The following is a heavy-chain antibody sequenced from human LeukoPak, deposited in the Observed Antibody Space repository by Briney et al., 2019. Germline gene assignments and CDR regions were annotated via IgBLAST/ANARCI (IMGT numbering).Heavy chain of an antibody. CDR2: IFYTGST. CDR3: ARHKEYYGNGGYGTSFYY. Sequence: PSETLSLTCTVPGGSISGYCWSWIRQPPGKGLEWIGHIFYTGSTNYNPSLKSRVTISEDTSKNQFSLKLTSVTPADTAVYYWARHKEYYGNGGYGTSFYYRGQGTLVTVSS. J-gene: IGHJ4*02. D-gene: IGHD3-10*01. V-gene: IGHV4-59*08. CDR1: GGSISGYC.